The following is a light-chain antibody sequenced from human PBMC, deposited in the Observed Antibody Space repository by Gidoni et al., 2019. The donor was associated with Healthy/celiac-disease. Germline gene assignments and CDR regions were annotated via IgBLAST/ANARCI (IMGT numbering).Light chain of an antibody. Sequence: EIVLTQSPGTLSLSPGERATLSCRASQSVSSSYLAWYQHKPGQAPRLLIYVASSRATGIPDRFSGSGSGTDFTLTISRLEPEDFSVYYCQQDGSSPQTFGQGTKVEIK. CDR1: QSVSSSY. V-gene: IGKV3-20*01. J-gene: IGKJ1*01. CDR2: VAS. CDR3: QQDGSSPQT.